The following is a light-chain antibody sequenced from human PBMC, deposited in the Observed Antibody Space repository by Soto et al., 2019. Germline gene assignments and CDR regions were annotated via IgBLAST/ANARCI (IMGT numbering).Light chain of an antibody. CDR1: SSDVGGYNY. J-gene: IGLJ1*01. Sequence: QSALTQPASVSGSPGQSIAISCTGTSSDVGGYNYVSWYQQHPGKAPKLMIHDVSNRPSGVSNRFSGSKSGNTASLTISGLQTDDEADYYCSSYTSNDTYAFGTGTRSPS. V-gene: IGLV2-14*01. CDR2: DVS. CDR3: SSYTSNDTYA.